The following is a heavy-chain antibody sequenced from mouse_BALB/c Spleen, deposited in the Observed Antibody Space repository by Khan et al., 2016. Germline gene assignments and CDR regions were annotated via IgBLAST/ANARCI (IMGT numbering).Heavy chain of an antibody. CDR3: ARYGKGYYFDS. J-gene: IGHJ2*01. Sequence: QVQLQQSGAELARPGASVKLSCKASGYTFTSYWMQWVKQRPGQGLEWIGAIYPGDGDTRYTQKFKGKATLTADKSSSTAYMQLSSLASEDSAVYYCARYGKGYYFDSGGQGTTLTVSS. CDR2: IYPGDGDT. D-gene: IGHD2-1*01. CDR1: GYTFTSYW. V-gene: IGHV1-87*01.